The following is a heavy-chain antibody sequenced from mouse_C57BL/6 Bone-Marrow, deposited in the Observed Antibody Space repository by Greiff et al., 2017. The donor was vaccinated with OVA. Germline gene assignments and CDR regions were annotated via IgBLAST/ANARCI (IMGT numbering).Heavy chain of an antibody. Sequence: VQLQQSGPELVKPGASVKISCKASGYTFTDYYMNWVKQSHGKSLEWIGDINPNNGGTSYNQKFKGKATLTVDKSSSTAYMELRSLTSEDSAVYYCARDYDGTTRGYAMDYWGQGTSVTVSS. CDR3: ARDYDGTTRGYAMDY. J-gene: IGHJ4*01. V-gene: IGHV1-26*01. D-gene: IGHD2-3*01. CDR1: GYTFTDYY. CDR2: INPNNGGT.